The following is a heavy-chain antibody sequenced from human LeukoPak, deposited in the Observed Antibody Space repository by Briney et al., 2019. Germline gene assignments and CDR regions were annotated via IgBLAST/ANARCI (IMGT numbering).Heavy chain of an antibody. V-gene: IGHV3-30*04. CDR1: GFTFSSYA. Sequence: PGGSLRLSCATSGFTFSSYAFHWVRQAPGKGLEWVATMSFDVNNKYYADSVRGRFTISRDNSKNTLYLQMNSPRAEDTAVYYCAKDRGDYWGQGTLVTVSS. J-gene: IGHJ4*02. CDR3: AKDRGDY. CDR2: MSFDVNNK.